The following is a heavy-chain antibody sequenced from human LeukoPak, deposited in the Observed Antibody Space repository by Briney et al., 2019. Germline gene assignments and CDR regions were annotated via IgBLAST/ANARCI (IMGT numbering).Heavy chain of an antibody. CDR3: ARSDDAFDI. CDR2: ISSSSSYI. CDR1: GFTFSTYS. J-gene: IGHJ3*02. V-gene: IGHV3-21*01. Sequence: GGSLRLSCAASGFTFSTYSMNWVSQAPGKGLEWVSSISSSSSYIYYADSLKGRFTISRDNAKNLLYLQMNSLRAEDTAVYYCARSDDAFDIWGQGTMVTVSS.